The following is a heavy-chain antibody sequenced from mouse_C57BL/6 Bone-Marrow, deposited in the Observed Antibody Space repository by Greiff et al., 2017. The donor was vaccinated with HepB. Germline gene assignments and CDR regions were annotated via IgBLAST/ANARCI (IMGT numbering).Heavy chain of an antibody. CDR3: ARGDFYYDYEFAY. V-gene: IGHV1-50*01. J-gene: IGHJ3*01. CDR1: GYTFTSYW. Sequence: VQLQQPGAELVKPGASVKLSCKASGYTFTSYWMQWVKQRPGQGLEWIGEIDPSDSYTNYNQKFKGKATLTVDTSSSTAYMQLSSLTSEDSAVYYCARGDFYYDYEFAYWGQGTLVTVSA. D-gene: IGHD2-4*01. CDR2: IDPSDSYT.